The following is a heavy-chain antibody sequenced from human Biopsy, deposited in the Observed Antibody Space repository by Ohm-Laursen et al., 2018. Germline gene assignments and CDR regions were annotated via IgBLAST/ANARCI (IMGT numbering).Heavy chain of an antibody. J-gene: IGHJ4*02. CDR3: ARDQRGPSLLEAKLAPNYFDY. Sequence: SLRLSCSASGFTLSHYSMTWVRQAPGKGLEWVSSIRSGGNYMFYADSVKGRFTISRDNAKNSLYLQMNSLRAEDTAVYYCARDQRGPSLLEAKLAPNYFDYWGRGSLVTVSS. CDR2: IRSGGNYM. V-gene: IGHV3-21*01. D-gene: IGHD1-1*01. CDR1: GFTLSHYS.